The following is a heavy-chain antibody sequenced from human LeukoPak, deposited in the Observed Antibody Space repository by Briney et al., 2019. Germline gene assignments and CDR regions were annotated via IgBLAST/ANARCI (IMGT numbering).Heavy chain of an antibody. Sequence: GGSLRLSCAASGFTFSSYDFHWVRQAPGKGLEWVSAIGIRGDTHYSGSVKGRFTISRENAESSLYLQMNSLRAEDTAVYYCARGGIQVSGIDEFDYWGQGTLVTVSS. CDR1: GFTFSSYD. V-gene: IGHV3-13*01. CDR3: ARGGIQVSGIDEFDY. CDR2: IGIRGDT. J-gene: IGHJ4*02. D-gene: IGHD6-19*01.